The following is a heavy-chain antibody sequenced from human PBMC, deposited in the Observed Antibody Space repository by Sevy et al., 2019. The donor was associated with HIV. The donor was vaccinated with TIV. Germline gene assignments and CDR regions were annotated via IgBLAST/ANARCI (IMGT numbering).Heavy chain of an antibody. CDR3: GRAGVTIFGIVTMSFDV. Sequence: KQPQTLSLTCAISGDSVSTNSAVWNWIRQSPSRGLEWLGRTYYRSKWYNDYSVSLKGRLTITPDTSKNQFSLHLKSVAADDTAVYFCGRAGVTIFGIVTMSFDVWGQGTLVTVSS. D-gene: IGHD3-3*01. J-gene: IGHJ4*02. CDR2: TYYRSKWYN. V-gene: IGHV6-1*01. CDR1: GDSVSTNSAV.